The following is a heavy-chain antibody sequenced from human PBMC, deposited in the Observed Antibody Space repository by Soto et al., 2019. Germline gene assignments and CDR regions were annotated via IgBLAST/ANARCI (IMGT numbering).Heavy chain of an antibody. D-gene: IGHD1-1*01. CDR1: GASISGFY. Sequence: XATLSLTFTVSGASISGFYWSWIRKSAGKGLEWIGRIYATGTTDYNPSLKSRVMMSVDTSKKQFSLKLRSVTAADTAVYYCVRDGKKTLRDWFDPWGQGISVTVSS. CDR3: VRDGKKTLRDWFDP. J-gene: IGHJ5*02. V-gene: IGHV4-4*07. CDR2: IYATGTT.